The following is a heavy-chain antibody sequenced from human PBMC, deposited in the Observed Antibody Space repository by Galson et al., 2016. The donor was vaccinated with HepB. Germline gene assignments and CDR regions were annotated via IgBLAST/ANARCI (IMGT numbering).Heavy chain of an antibody. D-gene: IGHD3-16*01. CDR3: ARGRGGLDY. CDR2: IYHLGNT. CDR1: GASVSTTTW. V-gene: IGHV4-4*02. Sequence: SETLSLTCGVSGASVSTTTWWHWVRQSPGKGLEWIGEIYHLGNTKYNPSLKSRVTMSVDTSTNQFSLKMFSVTAADTAVYYCARGRGGLDYWGQGTLVTVSS. J-gene: IGHJ4*02.